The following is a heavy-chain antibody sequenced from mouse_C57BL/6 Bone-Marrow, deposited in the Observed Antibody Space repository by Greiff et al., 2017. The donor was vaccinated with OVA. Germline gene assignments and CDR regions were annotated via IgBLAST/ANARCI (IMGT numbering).Heavy chain of an antibody. J-gene: IGHJ1*03. V-gene: IGHV5-17*01. CDR3: ASDDYGWYFDV. D-gene: IGHD2-4*01. CDR2: ISSGSSTI. Sequence: EVMLVESGGGLVKPGGSLKLSCAASGFTFSDSGMHWVRQAPEKGLEWVAYISSGSSTIDYADTVKGRFTISRDNAKNTLLLQMTSLRCEDTGMYDCASDDYGWYFDVWGTGTTDTVSS. CDR1: GFTFSDSG.